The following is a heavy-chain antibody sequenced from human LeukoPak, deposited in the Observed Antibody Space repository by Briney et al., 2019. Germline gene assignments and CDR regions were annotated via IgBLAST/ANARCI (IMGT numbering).Heavy chain of an antibody. CDR1: GFTFDDYG. Sequence: PGGSLRLSCAASGFTFDDYGMFWVRQAPGKGLEWVSRVNSDGSDTLYADSVKGRFTISRDNAKNTLYLQMNSLRAGDTAVYYCSRGKIMGDDFDYWGQGTLVTVSS. J-gene: IGHJ4*02. CDR3: SRGKIMGDDFDY. V-gene: IGHV3-74*01. D-gene: IGHD2-21*02. CDR2: VNSDGSDT.